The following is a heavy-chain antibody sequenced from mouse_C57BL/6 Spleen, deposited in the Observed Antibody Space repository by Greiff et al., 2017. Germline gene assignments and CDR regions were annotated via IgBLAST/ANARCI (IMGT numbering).Heavy chain of an antibody. CDR2: IYPGDGDT. D-gene: IGHD2-4*01. Sequence: QVQLQQSGAELVKPGASVKISCKASGYAFSSYWMNWVKQRPGKGLEWIGQIYPGDGDTNYNGKFKGKATLTADKSSSTAYMQLSSLTSEDSAVYFCARSDYDYERGYAMDYWGQGTSVTVSS. V-gene: IGHV1-80*01. CDR3: ARSDYDYERGYAMDY. CDR1: GYAFSSYW. J-gene: IGHJ4*01.